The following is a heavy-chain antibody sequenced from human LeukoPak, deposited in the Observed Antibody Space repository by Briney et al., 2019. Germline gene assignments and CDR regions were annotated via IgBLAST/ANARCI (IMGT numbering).Heavy chain of an antibody. CDR1: GYSISSGYY. J-gene: IGHJ5*02. Sequence: SETLSLTCTVSGYSISSGYYWGWIRQPPGKGLEWIGSIYHSGSTYYNPSLKSRVTISVDTSKNQFSLKLSSVTAADTAVYYCAREAPYDFWSGYYKGGRGDFDPWGQGTLVTVSS. V-gene: IGHV4-38-2*02. D-gene: IGHD3-3*01. CDR2: IYHSGST. CDR3: AREAPYDFWSGYYKGGRGDFDP.